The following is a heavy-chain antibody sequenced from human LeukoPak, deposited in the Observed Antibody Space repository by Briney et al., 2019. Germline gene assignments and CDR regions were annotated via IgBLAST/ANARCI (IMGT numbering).Heavy chain of an antibody. CDR3: ARSDGYNFQS. CDR1: GGSISSGSYY. D-gene: IGHD5-24*01. J-gene: IGHJ4*02. V-gene: IGHV4-61*02. Sequence: KPSQTLSLTCTVSGGSISSGSYYWSWIRQPAGKGLEWIGRIYTSGSTNYNPSLKSRVTISVDTSKNQFSLKLSSVTAADTAVYYCARSDGYNFQSWGQGTLDTVSS. CDR2: IYTSGST.